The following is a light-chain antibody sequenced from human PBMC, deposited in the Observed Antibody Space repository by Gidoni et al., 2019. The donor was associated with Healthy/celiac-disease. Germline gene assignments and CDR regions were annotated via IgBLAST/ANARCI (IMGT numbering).Light chain of an antibody. CDR1: QSVSSSY. J-gene: IGKJ2*01. Sequence: EIVLTQSPGTLSLSPGERATLSCRASQSVSSSYLAWYQQKPGQAPRFLIYGASSGSGTDFTLTISRLEPEDFAVYYCQQYGSSPLYTFGQXTKLEIK. CDR3: QQYGSSPLYT. V-gene: IGKV3-20*01. CDR2: GAS.